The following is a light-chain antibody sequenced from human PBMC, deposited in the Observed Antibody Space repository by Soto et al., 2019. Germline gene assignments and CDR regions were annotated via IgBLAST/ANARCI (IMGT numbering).Light chain of an antibody. J-gene: IGLJ3*02. V-gene: IGLV1-40*01. CDR3: ATWDDSLNGLV. CDR1: HSDIGAGYG. CDR2: DTT. Sequence: QSVLTQPPSVTGAPGQRVTISCTGSHSDIGAGYGVHWYQQFPHSAPKLLIYDTTNRPSGVPDRFSGSRSGTSASLAITGLQAEDEADYYCATWDDSLNGLVFGGGTKLTVL.